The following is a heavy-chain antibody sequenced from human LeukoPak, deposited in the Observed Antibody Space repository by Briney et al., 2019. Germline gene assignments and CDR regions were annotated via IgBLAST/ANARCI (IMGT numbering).Heavy chain of an antibody. J-gene: IGHJ2*01. CDR1: GFTFSSYS. CDR2: ISSSSSYI. Sequence: GSLRLSCAASGFTFSSYSMNWVRQAPGKGLEWVSSISSSSSYIYYADSVKGRFTISRDNAKNSLYLQMNSLRAEDTAVYYCARLGVVVPAAIRDYWYFDPWGRGTLVTVSS. CDR3: ARLGVVVPAAIRDYWYFDP. D-gene: IGHD2-2*02. V-gene: IGHV3-21*01.